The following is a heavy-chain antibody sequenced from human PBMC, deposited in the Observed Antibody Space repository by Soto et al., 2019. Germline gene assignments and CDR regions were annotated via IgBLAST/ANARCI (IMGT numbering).Heavy chain of an antibody. CDR1: GYTFTSYG. V-gene: IGHV1-18*01. D-gene: IGHD1-1*01. CDR2: ISAHNGNT. Sequence: QVHLVQSGAEVKKPGASVKVSCKGSGYTFTSYGITWVRQAPGQGLEWMGWISAHNGNTDYAQKLQGRVTVPRDPSTSTAYMELRGLRSDATAVYYCARGRYGDYWGQGALVTVSS. J-gene: IGHJ4*02. CDR3: ARGRYGDY.